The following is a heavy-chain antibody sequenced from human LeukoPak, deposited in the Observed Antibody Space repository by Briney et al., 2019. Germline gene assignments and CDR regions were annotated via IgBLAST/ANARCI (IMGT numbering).Heavy chain of an antibody. J-gene: IGHJ3*02. Sequence: GGSLRLSCAASGFTFSSYWMHWVRQAPGKGLVWVSRINSDGSSTSYADSVKGRFTISRDNAKNTLYLQMNSLRAEDTAVYYCARAGGYSGYDYGDSAFDIWGQGTMVTVSS. V-gene: IGHV3-74*01. CDR2: INSDGSST. CDR1: GFTFSSYW. CDR3: ARAGGYSGYDYGDSAFDI. D-gene: IGHD5-12*01.